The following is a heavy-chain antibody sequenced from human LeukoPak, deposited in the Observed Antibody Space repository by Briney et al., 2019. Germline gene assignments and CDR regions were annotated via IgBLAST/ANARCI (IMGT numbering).Heavy chain of an antibody. Sequence: GASVKVSCKASGYTFTSYGISWVRQAPGPGHEGMGWISGYDDNTRFAQSLQGRVIMTTDKSTSTAYMELTSLTSDDTAMYYCARDTALITTPGGPDFWGQGTLVTVSS. D-gene: IGHD6-13*01. J-gene: IGHJ4*02. V-gene: IGHV1-18*01. CDR2: ISGYDDNT. CDR3: ARDTALITTPGGPDF. CDR1: GYTFTSYG.